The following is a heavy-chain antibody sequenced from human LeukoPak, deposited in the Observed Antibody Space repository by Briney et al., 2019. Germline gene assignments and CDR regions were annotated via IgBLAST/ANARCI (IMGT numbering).Heavy chain of an antibody. Sequence: PSETLSLTCAVSGYSISSGYYWGWIRQPPGKGLEWIGSIYHSGSTYYNPSLKSRVTLSVDTSKNQFSLKLSSVTAADTAVYYCARLLGYDILTGYSPNWFDPWGQGTLVTVSS. CDR1: GYSISSGYY. V-gene: IGHV4-38-2*01. CDR3: ARLLGYDILTGYSPNWFDP. CDR2: IYHSGST. J-gene: IGHJ5*02. D-gene: IGHD3-9*01.